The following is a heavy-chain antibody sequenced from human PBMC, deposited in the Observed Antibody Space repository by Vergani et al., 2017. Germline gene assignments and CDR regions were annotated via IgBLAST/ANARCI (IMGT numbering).Heavy chain of an antibody. CDR1: GFTFNHYA. CDR3: AKANPRNSVYDYLYYYHAMDV. V-gene: IGHV3-23*01. Sequence: EVQLLESGGDLVQPGGSLRLSCAASGFTFNHYAMNWVRQAPGKGLEWVSGISGSGGSTYYAGSVKGRFTISRDSSKNTLYLQMNSLSAGDTAVYYSAKANPRNSVYDYLYYYHAMDVWGQGTTFTVSS. D-gene: IGHD5/OR15-5a*01. J-gene: IGHJ6*02. CDR2: ISGSGGST.